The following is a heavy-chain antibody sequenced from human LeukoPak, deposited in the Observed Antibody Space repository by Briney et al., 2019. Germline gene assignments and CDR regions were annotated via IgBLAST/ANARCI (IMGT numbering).Heavy chain of an antibody. CDR2: IWYDGSNK. V-gene: IGHV3-33*01. CDR3: ARDPSLYCSSTSCSPHY. Sequence: AGSLRLSCAASGFAFSSYGMHWVRQAPGKGLEWVAVIWYDGSNKYYADSEKGRTTTARDNSKQTLYLLITVTKADGPAVYFCARDPSLYCSSTSCSPHYWGQGTLVTVSS. CDR1: GFAFSSYG. D-gene: IGHD2-2*01. J-gene: IGHJ4*02.